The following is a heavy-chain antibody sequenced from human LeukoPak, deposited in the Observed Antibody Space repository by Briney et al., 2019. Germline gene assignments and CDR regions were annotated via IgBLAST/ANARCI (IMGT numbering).Heavy chain of an antibody. V-gene: IGHV1-46*01. CDR2: IIPSGGST. D-gene: IGHD2-15*01. J-gene: IGHJ4*02. Sequence: ASVKVSCKASGYTFTTYFIHWVRQAPGQGLEWMGIIIPSGGSTSYAQKFQGRVTMTRDTSTSTVYMELSSLRSEDTAVYYCARDACSGGSCYSFDYWGQGTLVTVSS. CDR3: ARDACSGGSCYSFDY. CDR1: GYTFTTYF.